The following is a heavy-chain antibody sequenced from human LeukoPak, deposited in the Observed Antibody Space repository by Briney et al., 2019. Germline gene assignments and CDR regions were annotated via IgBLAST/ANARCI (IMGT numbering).Heavy chain of an antibody. CDR2: MNPNSGNT. CDR3: ASGDSSGCFDY. Sequence: ASVKVSCKASGYTFTSYDINWVRQATGQGLEWMGWMNPNSGNTGYAQKFQGRVTMTRDTSTSTVYMELSSLRSEDTAVYYCASGDSSGCFDYWGQGTLVTVSS. V-gene: IGHV1-8*01. CDR1: GYTFTSYD. D-gene: IGHD6-19*01. J-gene: IGHJ4*02.